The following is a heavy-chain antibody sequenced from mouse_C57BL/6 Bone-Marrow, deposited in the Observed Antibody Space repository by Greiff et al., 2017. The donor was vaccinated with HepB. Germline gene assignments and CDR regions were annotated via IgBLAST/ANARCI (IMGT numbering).Heavy chain of an antibody. V-gene: IGHV1-80*01. D-gene: IGHD2-5*01. CDR3: ASSLYCSNPAWFAY. CDR1: GYAFSSYW. Sequence: VQLQQSGAELVKPGASVKISCKASGYAFSSYWMNWVKQRPGKGLEWIGQIYPGDGDTNYNGKFKGKATLTADKSSSTAYMQLSSLTSEDSAVYFCASSLYCSNPAWFAYWGQGTLVTVSA. J-gene: IGHJ3*01. CDR2: IYPGDGDT.